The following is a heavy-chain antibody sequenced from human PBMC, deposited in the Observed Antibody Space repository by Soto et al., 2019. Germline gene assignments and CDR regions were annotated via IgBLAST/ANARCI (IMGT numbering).Heavy chain of an antibody. V-gene: IGHV4-31*03. J-gene: IGHJ6*02. Sequence: QVQLQESGPGLVKPSQTLSLTCTVSGGAISSGDYYWSWIRQHPGKGLEWIGYIYYSGSTCYNPSLKSRVTIAVDTSKNQFSLKLSSVTAADTAVYYCARDVPPGRGSPNFYYDGLDVWGQGATVTVSS. CDR2: IYYSGST. D-gene: IGHD3-10*01. CDR3: ARDVPPGRGSPNFYYDGLDV. CDR1: GGAISSGDYY.